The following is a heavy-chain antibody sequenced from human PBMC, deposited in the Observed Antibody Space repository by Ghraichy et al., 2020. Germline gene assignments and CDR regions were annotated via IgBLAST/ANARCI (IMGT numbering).Heavy chain of an antibody. CDR1: GFSLDISGVG. V-gene: IGHV2-5*02. CDR2: IYWDDDR. CDR3: AHTGYSGDDYTDYYYAMDV. J-gene: IGHJ6*02. Sequence: SGPTLVKPGQTLTLTCSFSGFSLDISGVGVGWIRQPPGKALEWLALIYWDDDRRYNPSLESSLTISKDTSKNQVVLAMTSVDPVDTATYYCAHTGYSGDDYTDYYYAMDVWGQGTTVTVAS. D-gene: IGHD5-12*01.